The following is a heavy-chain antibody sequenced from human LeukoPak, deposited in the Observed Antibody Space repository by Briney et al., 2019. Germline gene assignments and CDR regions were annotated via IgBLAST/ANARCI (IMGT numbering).Heavy chain of an antibody. CDR3: AKDQNPTK. Sequence: SETLSLTCTVSGGSISGYYWTWIRQAPGKGLEWIGHISYSGGTEYNPSLRSRVDTSVDTSKNQFSLKVTSVTAADTAVYYCAKDQNPTKWGQGALVTISS. D-gene: IGHD1-14*01. CDR2: ISYSGGT. V-gene: IGHV4-59*01. J-gene: IGHJ4*02. CDR1: GGSISGYY.